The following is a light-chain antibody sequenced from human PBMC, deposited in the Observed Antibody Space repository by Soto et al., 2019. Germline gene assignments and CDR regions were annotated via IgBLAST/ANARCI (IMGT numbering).Light chain of an antibody. J-gene: IGKJ1*01. CDR1: QTISSW. CDR3: PHYNSYSEA. CDR2: KAS. Sequence: DIQMTQSPSTLSGSVGDRVTITCRASQTISSWLAWYQQKPGKAPKLLIYKASTLKSGVPSRFSGSGSETEFTLTISSLQPDDFATYYCPHYNSYSEAFGQGTKVELK. V-gene: IGKV1-5*03.